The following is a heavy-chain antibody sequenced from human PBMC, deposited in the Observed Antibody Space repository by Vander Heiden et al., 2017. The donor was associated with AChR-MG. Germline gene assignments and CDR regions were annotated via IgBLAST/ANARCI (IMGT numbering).Heavy chain of an antibody. CDR1: GYSFPSHW. J-gene: IGHJ4*02. V-gene: IGHV5-51*01. CDR3: ARHGPYGGSYPSDY. Sequence: DVHLVPSGAEVKKTGESLKISCQGYGYSFPSHWIGWVRQMAGEGLEWMGIIYPGDSDTRYSPSFQGQVTISADKSISTADLQWGSLKAADTAMYYCARHGPYGGSYPSDYWGQGTLVTVSS. D-gene: IGHD1-26*01. CDR2: IYPGDSDT.